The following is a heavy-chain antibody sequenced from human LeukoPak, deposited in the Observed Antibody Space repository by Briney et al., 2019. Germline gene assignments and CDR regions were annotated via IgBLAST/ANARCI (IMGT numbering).Heavy chain of an antibody. V-gene: IGHV3-21*01. CDR1: GFTFSSYS. D-gene: IGHD6-19*01. Sequence: GGSLRLSCADSGFTFSSYSMNWVRQAPRKGLEWVSSISSSSSYIYYADSVKVRFTISRDNAKNSLYLQMNSLRAEDTAVYYCAREEWLEHYWGQGTLVTVSS. CDR3: AREEWLEHY. J-gene: IGHJ4*02. CDR2: ISSSSSYI.